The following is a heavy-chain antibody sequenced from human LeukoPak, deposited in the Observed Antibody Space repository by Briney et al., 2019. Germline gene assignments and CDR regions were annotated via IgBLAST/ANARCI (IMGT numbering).Heavy chain of an antibody. CDR3: ARAAGRENGYDFWFEH. V-gene: IGHV3-30*04. D-gene: IGHD3-3*01. CDR1: GFTFNSYD. J-gene: IGHJ5*02. CDR2: ISYDGGKQ. Sequence: GGSLRLSCAASGFTFNSYDMHWVRQAPGKGLEWVAVISYDGGKQYYADSVKGRFTISRDNSKSTLYLQMNSLRAEDTAVYYCARAAGRENGYDFWFEHWGQGTLVTVSS.